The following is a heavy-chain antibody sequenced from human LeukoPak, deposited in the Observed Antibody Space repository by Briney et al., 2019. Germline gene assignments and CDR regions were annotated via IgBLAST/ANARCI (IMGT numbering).Heavy chain of an antibody. CDR3: ARRRPPSGFDI. CDR1: GGSFSGYY. D-gene: IGHD6-19*01. CDR2: INHSGST. J-gene: IGHJ3*02. Sequence: SQTLSLTCAVYGGSFSGYYWSWIRQPPGKGLEWIGEINHSGSTNYNPSLKSRVTISVDTSKNQFSLKLSSVTAADTAVYYCARRRPPSGFDIWGQGTMVTVSS. V-gene: IGHV4-34*01.